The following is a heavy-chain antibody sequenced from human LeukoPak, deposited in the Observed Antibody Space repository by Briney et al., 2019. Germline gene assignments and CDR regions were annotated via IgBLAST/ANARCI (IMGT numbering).Heavy chain of an antibody. V-gene: IGHV3-53*01. CDR3: AREYSDSETYLYGMDV. CDR1: GFTVSSTY. J-gene: IGHJ6*02. Sequence: GGSLRLSCAASGFTVSSTYMNWVRQAPGKGLEWIPVIYTGGSTYYADFVKGRFTISRDNSKNTLYLQMNSLRAEDTAVYYCAREYSDSETYLYGMDVWGQGTTVTVSS. CDR2: IYTGGST. D-gene: IGHD3-10*01.